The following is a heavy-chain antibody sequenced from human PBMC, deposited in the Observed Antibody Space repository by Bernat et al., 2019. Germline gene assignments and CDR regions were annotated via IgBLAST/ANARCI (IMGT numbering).Heavy chain of an antibody. J-gene: IGHJ5*02. CDR2: ICSSSSYT. V-gene: IGHV3-11*06. CDR3: ARDQVLQPYNWFDP. D-gene: IGHD4-4*01. CDR1: GFTFSDYY. Sequence: QVQLVESGGGLVKPGGSLRLSCAASGFTFSDYYMSWIRQAPGKGLEWVSYICSSSSYTNYADSVKGRFTISRDNAKNSLYLQMNSLRAEDTAVYYCARDQVLQPYNWFDPWGQGTLVTVSS.